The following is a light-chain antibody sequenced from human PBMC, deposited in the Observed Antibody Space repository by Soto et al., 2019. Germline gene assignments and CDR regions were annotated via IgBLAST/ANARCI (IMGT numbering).Light chain of an antibody. Sequence: EIVMTQSQATLSVSPGERATLSCRASQSVSSYLAWYQQKPGQAPRLLIYGASTRATGIPARFSGSGSGTEFTLTISSLQSEDFAVDYCQQYNNWPPGRTFGQGTKVEIK. CDR1: QSVSSY. CDR2: GAS. J-gene: IGKJ1*01. CDR3: QQYNNWPPGRT. V-gene: IGKV3-15*01.